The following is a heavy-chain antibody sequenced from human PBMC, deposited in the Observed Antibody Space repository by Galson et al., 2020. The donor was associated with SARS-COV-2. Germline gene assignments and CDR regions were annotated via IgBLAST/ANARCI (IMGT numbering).Heavy chain of an antibody. CDR2: IFSSGRS. D-gene: IGHD4-17*01. V-gene: IGHV4-30-4*08. Sequence: SETLSLTCSVSGGSITTGGYQWCWIRQPPGKGLEWLGYIFSSGRSYYNPSLKSRLTISVDTSTNQFSVGLTSVTAADTAVYYCARGGWGGDFVDIWGQGALVSVSS. J-gene: IGHJ4*02. CDR3: ARGGWGGDFVDI. CDR1: GGSITTGGYQ.